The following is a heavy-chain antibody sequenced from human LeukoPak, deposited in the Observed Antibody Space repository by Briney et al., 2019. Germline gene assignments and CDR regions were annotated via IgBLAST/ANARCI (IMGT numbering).Heavy chain of an antibody. CDR1: GFTVSSNY. J-gene: IGHJ3*02. CDR3: AKDHPIVPYYYDSSGYHDAFDI. D-gene: IGHD3-22*01. V-gene: IGHV3-66*01. Sequence: GGSLRLSCAASGFTVSSNYMSWVRQAPGKGLEWVSVIYSGGSTYYADSVKGRFTISRDNSKNTLYLQMNSLRAEDTAVYYCAKDHPIVPYYYDSSGYHDAFDIWGQGTMVTVSS. CDR2: IYSGGST.